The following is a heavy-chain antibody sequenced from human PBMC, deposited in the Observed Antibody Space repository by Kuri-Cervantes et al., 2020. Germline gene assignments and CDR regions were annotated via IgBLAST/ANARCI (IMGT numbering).Heavy chain of an antibody. CDR1: GYTFTSHG. J-gene: IGHJ6*02. CDR3: ARGTYVVGATLGGMDV. Sequence: ASVKVSCKASGYTFTSHGISWVRQAPGQGLEWMGWITPYDGNTDFAQNLQGRVTLTTDTSTSTAYMELRSLTSDDTALNYCARGTYVVGATLGGMDVWGRGTTVTVSS. D-gene: IGHD3-16*01. CDR2: ITPYDGNT. V-gene: IGHV1-18*01.